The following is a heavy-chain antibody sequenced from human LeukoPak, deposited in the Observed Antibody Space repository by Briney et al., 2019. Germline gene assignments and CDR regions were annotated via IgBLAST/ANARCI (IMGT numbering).Heavy chain of an antibody. CDR1: GYTFTDYY. CDR3: AALGATSFDY. Sequence: GASVKVSCKTSGYTFTDYYIHWVRQAPGQGLEWMGWIVPNSGGTNYAQKFRGRVTMTRDTSISTDYMELTRLRYDDTAVYYCAALGATSFDYWGQGTLVTVSS. CDR2: IVPNSGGT. J-gene: IGHJ4*02. D-gene: IGHD1-26*01. V-gene: IGHV1-2*02.